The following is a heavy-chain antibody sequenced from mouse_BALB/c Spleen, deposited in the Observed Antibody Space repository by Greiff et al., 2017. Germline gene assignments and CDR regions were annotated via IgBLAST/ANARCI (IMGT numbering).Heavy chain of an antibody. CDR3: ARQSYGNYFDY. D-gene: IGHD2-1*01. V-gene: IGHV5-12-2*01. Sequence: EVQLVESGGGLVQPGGSLKLSCAASGFTFSSYTMSWVRQTPEKRLEWVAYISNGGGSTYYPDTVKGRFTISRDNAKNTLYLQMSSLKSEDTAMYYCARQSYGNYFDYWGQGTTLTVSS. CDR1: GFTFSSYT. CDR2: ISNGGGST. J-gene: IGHJ2*01.